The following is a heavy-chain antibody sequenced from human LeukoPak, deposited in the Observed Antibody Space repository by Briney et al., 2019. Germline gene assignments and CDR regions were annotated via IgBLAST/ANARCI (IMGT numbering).Heavy chain of an antibody. D-gene: IGHD3-22*01. CDR1: GGFISSSSYY. CDR2: IYYSGST. Sequence: SETLSLTCTVSGGFISSSSYYWGWIRQPPGKGLELIGSIYYSGSTYYNPSLKSRVTISVDTSKNQFSLKLSSVTAADTAVYYCARQTTNYSDRRPDAFDIWGQGTMVTVSS. J-gene: IGHJ3*02. V-gene: IGHV4-39*01. CDR3: ARQTTNYSDRRPDAFDI.